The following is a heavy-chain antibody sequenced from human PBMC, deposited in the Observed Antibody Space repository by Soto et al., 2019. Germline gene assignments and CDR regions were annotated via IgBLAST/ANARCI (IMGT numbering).Heavy chain of an antibody. J-gene: IGHJ5*02. CDR3: ARDGPYCSSTSCYIGFWFDP. D-gene: IGHD2-2*02. Sequence: ASVKVSCKASGYTFTGYYMHWVRRAPGQGLEWMGWINPNSGGTNYAQKFQGRVTMTRDTSISTAYMELSRLRSDDTAVYYCARDGPYCSSTSCYIGFWFDPWGQGTLVTVSS. CDR2: INPNSGGT. CDR1: GYTFTGYY. V-gene: IGHV1-2*02.